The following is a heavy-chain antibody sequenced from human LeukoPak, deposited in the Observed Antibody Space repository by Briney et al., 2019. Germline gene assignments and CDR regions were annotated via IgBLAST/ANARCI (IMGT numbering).Heavy chain of an antibody. V-gene: IGHV3-23*01. D-gene: IGHD3-9*01. Sequence: GGSLRLSCAASGFTFSSYAMSWVRQAPGKGLEWVSAISGSGGSTYYADSVKGRFTISRDNSKNTLYQQMNSLRAEDTAVYYCASRYYDILTGTKYFDYWGQGTLVTVSS. J-gene: IGHJ4*02. CDR1: GFTFSSYA. CDR3: ASRYYDILTGTKYFDY. CDR2: ISGSGGST.